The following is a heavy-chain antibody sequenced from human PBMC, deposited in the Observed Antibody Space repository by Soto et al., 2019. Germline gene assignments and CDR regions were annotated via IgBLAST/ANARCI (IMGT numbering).Heavy chain of an antibody. V-gene: IGHV4-34*01. CDR3: ARGITGVVVAATHLYYFDY. Sequence: QVQLQQWGAGLLKPSETLSLTCAVYGGSFSGYYWSWIRQPPGKGLEWIGEINHSGSTNYNPSLKGRVTISVDTSKNQFSLKLSSVTAADTAVYYCARGITGVVVAATHLYYFDYWGQGTLVTVSS. J-gene: IGHJ4*02. D-gene: IGHD2-15*01. CDR2: INHSGST. CDR1: GGSFSGYY.